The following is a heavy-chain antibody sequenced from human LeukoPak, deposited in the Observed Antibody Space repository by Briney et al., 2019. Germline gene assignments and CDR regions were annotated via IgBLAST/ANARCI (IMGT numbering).Heavy chain of an antibody. J-gene: IGHJ4*02. CDR3: AREYCTNGVCYFDY. CDR2: INPNSGGT. V-gene: IGHV1-2*04. Sequence: GASVTVSCTASGYTFTGYYMHWVRQAPGQGLEWMGWINPNSGGTNYAQKFQGWVTMTRDTSISTAYMELSRLRSDDTAVYYCAREYCTNGVCYFDYWGQGTLVTVSS. CDR1: GYTFTGYY. D-gene: IGHD2-8*01.